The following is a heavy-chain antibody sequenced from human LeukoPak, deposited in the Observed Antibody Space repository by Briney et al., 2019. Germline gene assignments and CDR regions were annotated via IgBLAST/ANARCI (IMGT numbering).Heavy chain of an antibody. J-gene: IGHJ3*02. D-gene: IGHD1-26*01. CDR2: IKQDGSEK. V-gene: IGHV3-7*01. CDR1: GFTFSDFW. CDR3: ARLMGASDAFDI. Sequence: PGGSLRLSCAASGFTFSDFWMYWVRQAPGKGLEWVANIKQDGSEKYYVDSVKGRFTISRDNAKNSLYLQMNSLRAEDTAVYYCARLMGASDAFDIWGQGTMVTVSS.